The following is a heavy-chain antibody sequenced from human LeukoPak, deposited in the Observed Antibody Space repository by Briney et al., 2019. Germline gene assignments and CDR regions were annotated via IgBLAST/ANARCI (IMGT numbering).Heavy chain of an antibody. Sequence: PSPTLSLTCAVSGGSLSSGGYSWSWLRQPPGKGLEWIGYIYHSGSTYYNPSLKTRVTISVDKSKNQFTLRLTSVTAADTAVYFCATYFFYFDFWGQGSLVTVSS. J-gene: IGHJ4*02. V-gene: IGHV4-30-2*01. CDR1: GGSLSSGGYS. D-gene: IGHD2/OR15-2a*01. CDR2: IYHSGST. CDR3: ATYFFYFDF.